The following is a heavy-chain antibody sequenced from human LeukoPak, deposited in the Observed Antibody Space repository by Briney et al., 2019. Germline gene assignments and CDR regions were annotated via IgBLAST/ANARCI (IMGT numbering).Heavy chain of an antibody. CDR1: GFTFSSYW. D-gene: IGHD1-1*01. CDR2: IKQDGSEK. J-gene: IGHJ4*02. CDR3: AREYRDNWNDRKDFDY. V-gene: IGHV3-7*01. Sequence: TGGSLRLYCAASGFTFSSYWMSWVRQAPGKGLEWVANIKQDGSEKYYVDSVKGRFTISRDNAKNSLYLQMNSLRAEDTAVYYCAREYRDNWNDRKDFDYWGQGTLVTVSS.